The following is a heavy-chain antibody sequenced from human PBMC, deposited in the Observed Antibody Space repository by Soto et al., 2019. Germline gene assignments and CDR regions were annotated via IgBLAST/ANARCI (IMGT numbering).Heavy chain of an antibody. J-gene: IGHJ3*02. CDR2: INPSGGST. CDR3: AREAYSSSWYGGAFDI. CDR1: GYTFTSYY. D-gene: IGHD6-13*01. V-gene: IGHV1-46*01. Sequence: ASVKVSCKASGYTFTSYYMHWVRQAPGQGLEWMGIINPSGGSTSYAQKFQGRVTMTRDTSTGTVYMELSSLRSEDTAVYYCAREAYSSSWYGGAFDIWGQGTMVTVSS.